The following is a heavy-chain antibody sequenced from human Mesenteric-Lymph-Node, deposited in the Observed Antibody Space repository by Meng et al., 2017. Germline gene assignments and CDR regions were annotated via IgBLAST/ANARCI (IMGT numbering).Heavy chain of an antibody. D-gene: IGHD1-7*01. CDR3: ARSKLSVGAFDI. CDR2: INPSGGST. Sequence: ASVKVSCKASGYTFTSYYMHWVRQAPGQGLEWMGIINPSGGSTSYAQKFQGRVTMTRDTSTTTVYMELSSLRSDDTAVYYCARSKLSVGAFDIWGQGTMVTVSS. V-gene: IGHV1-46*01. J-gene: IGHJ3*02. CDR1: GYTFTSYY.